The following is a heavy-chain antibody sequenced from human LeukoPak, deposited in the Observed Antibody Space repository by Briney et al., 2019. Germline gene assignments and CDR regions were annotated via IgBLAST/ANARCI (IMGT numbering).Heavy chain of an antibody. D-gene: IGHD3-22*01. CDR3: ARGSPPGRNYDSRGYYSYYFDY. V-gene: IGHV1-18*01. CDR2: ISAYNGNT. J-gene: IGHJ4*02. Sequence: ASVKVSCTASGYTFTSYGISWVRQAPGQGLEWMGWISAYNGNTPYAQKLQGRVTMTTDTSTSTVYMELRSLRSDDTAVYYCARGSPPGRNYDSRGYYSYYFDYWGQGTLVTVS. CDR1: GYTFTSYG.